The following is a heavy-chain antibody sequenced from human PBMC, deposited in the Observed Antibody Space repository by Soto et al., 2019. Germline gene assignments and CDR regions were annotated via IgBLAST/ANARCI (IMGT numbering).Heavy chain of an antibody. CDR1: GFTFSGSA. D-gene: IGHD2-15*01. CDR3: TRPRSGCGGSGPRGYVYYRMDV. Sequence: GGSLRLSCAASGFTFSGSAMHWVLQASGKGLEWVGRIRSKANSYATAYAAAVKGRSTISRDDSKNTAYLQMNSLKTEETAVYYCTRPRSGCGGSGPRGYVYYRMDVWGQGTTVTV. CDR2: IRSKANSYAT. V-gene: IGHV3-73*01. J-gene: IGHJ6*02.